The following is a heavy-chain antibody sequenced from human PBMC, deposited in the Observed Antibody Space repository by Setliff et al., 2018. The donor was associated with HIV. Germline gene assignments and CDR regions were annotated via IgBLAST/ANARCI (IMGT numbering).Heavy chain of an antibody. CDR2: ISAYNGNT. CDR3: ARQFLDWSNDYYSRYYMDV. J-gene: IGHJ6*03. V-gene: IGHV1-18*01. D-gene: IGHD3-3*01. CDR1: GYTFTSYG. Sequence: SVKVSCTASGYTFTSYGISWVRQAPGQGLEWMGWISAYNGNTHYAQRLQGRVTMTTDTSTRTAYMELRSLRSDDTAVYYCARQFLDWSNDYYSRYYMDVWGKGTTVTVSS.